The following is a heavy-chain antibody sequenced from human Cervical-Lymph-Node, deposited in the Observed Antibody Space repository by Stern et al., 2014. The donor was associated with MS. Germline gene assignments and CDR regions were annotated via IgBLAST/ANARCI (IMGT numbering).Heavy chain of an antibody. J-gene: IGHJ6*02. CDR2: IIAIFGTA. D-gene: IGHD2-15*01. Sequence: VQLVESGAEVKKPGSSVKVSCQASGGTFTVYAINWLRQAPGQGLEWMGGIIAIFGTANYAQKFEGRVTITADESTRTSSMQLSSLRSNDTAVYYCARDGRHRDNYGLDVWGQGTTVIVSS. V-gene: IGHV1-69*01. CDR3: ARDGRHRDNYGLDV. CDR1: GGTFTVYA.